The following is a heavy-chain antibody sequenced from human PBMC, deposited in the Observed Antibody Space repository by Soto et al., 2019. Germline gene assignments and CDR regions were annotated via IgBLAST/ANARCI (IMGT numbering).Heavy chain of an antibody. D-gene: IGHD3-16*01. CDR1: GFTFSSYG. J-gene: IGHJ4*02. CDR3: ARQHRSYDYVWGTQNDY. CDR2: IWNDGSNK. Sequence: GGSLRLSCAASGFTFSSYGMHWVRQAPGKGLERVAVIWNDGSNKYYADSVKGRFTISRDNSKNTLYLQMNSLRAEDTAVYYCARQHRSYDYVWGTQNDYWGQGTLVTVSP. V-gene: IGHV3-33*01.